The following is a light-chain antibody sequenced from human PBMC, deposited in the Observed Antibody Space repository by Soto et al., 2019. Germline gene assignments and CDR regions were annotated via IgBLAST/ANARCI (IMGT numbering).Light chain of an antibody. Sequence: QSVLTQPASVSGSPGQSITISCTGTNSDVGAYNYVSWYQHHPGEAPKIIIYDVSDRPSGVSNRFSGSKSGNTASLTISGLQAEDEADYYCSSYTAFTTYVFGTGTKLTVL. CDR2: DVS. CDR3: SSYTAFTTYV. J-gene: IGLJ1*01. CDR1: NSDVGAYNY. V-gene: IGLV2-14*01.